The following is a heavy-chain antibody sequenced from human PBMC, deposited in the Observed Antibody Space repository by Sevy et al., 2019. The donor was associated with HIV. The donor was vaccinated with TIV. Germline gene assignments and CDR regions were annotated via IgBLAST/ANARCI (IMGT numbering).Heavy chain of an antibody. V-gene: IGHV3-15*01. CDR3: TTDPSIVGATTTDY. D-gene: IGHD1-26*01. J-gene: IGHJ4*02. Sequence: GGSRRLSCAASGFTFSNAWMSWVRQAPGKGLEWVGRIKSKTDGGTTDYAAPVKGRFTISRDDSKNTLYLQMNSLKTEDTAVYYCTTDPSIVGATTTDYWGQGTLVTVSS. CDR2: IKSKTDGGTT. CDR1: GFTFSNAW.